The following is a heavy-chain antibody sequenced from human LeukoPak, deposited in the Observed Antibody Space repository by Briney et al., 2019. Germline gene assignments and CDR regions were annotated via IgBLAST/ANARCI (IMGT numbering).Heavy chain of an antibody. CDR1: GYTFTSYD. CDR2: INPNSGGT. V-gene: IGHV1-2*02. CDR3: ASRGYELYYYYMDV. J-gene: IGHJ6*03. D-gene: IGHD5-12*01. Sequence: GASVRVSCKASGYTFTSYDINWVRQATGQGLEWMGWINPNSGGTNYAQKFQGRVTMTRDTSISTAYMELSRLRSDDTAVYYCASRGYELYYYYMDVWGKGTTVTVSS.